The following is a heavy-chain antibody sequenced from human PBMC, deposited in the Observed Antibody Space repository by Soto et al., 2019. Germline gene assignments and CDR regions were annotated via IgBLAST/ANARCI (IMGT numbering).Heavy chain of an antibody. CDR2: MNPNSGNT. D-gene: IGHD3-10*01. J-gene: IGHJ6*02. V-gene: IGHV1-8*01. Sequence: ASVKVSCKASGYTFTSYDINWVRQATGQGLEWMGWMNPNSGNTGYAEKFQGGVTMTRNTSISTAYMELSSLRSEDTAVYYCARESYYGSGSFYYYYYGMDVWGQGTTVTVSS. CDR3: ARESYYGSGSFYYYYYGMDV. CDR1: GYTFTSYD.